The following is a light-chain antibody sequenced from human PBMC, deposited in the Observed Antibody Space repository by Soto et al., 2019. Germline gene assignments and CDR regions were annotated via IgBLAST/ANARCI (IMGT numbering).Light chain of an antibody. CDR3: SSYISSSTLV. CDR2: EVT. Sequence: QSALTQPASVSGSPGQSITISCTGTSSNVGGYNYVSWYQQHPGKAPKLMIYEVTNRPSGVSNRFSGSKSGNTASLTISGLQAEVEADYYCSSYISSSTLVFGGGTKLTVL. CDR1: SSNVGGYNY. J-gene: IGLJ2*01. V-gene: IGLV2-14*01.